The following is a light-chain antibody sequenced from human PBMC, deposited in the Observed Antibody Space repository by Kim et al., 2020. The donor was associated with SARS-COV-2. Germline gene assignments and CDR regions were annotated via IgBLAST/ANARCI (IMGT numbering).Light chain of an antibody. Sequence: DIQMTQSPSSLSAPVGDRVTITCRTSQRISSSLNWYQQKPGTAPKLLIYAASGLQSGVPSRFSGSGSGTDFTLTINGLQPEYIATYVCHQSDTFPRTFGQETKVDIK. CDR2: AAS. J-gene: IGKJ1*01. CDR1: QRISSS. V-gene: IGKV1-39*01. CDR3: HQSDTFPRT.